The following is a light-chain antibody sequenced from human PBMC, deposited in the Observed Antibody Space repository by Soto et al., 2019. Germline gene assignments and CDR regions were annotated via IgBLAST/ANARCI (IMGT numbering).Light chain of an antibody. J-gene: IGLJ1*01. V-gene: IGLV2-11*01. CDR1: SSDVGGYNT. Sequence: QSVLTQPRSVSGSPGQSVTISCTGTSSDVGGYNTVSWYQHHPGKAPKLMIYDVSRRPSGVSDRFSGSKSVNTASLTISGLQPEDEADYYCCSYAGSYTFEVFGTGSKVTVL. CDR3: CSYAGSYTFEV. CDR2: DVS.